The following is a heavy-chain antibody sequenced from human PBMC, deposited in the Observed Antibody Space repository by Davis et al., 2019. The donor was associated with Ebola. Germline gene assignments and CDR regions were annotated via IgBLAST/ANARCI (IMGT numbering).Heavy chain of an antibody. V-gene: IGHV3-30-3*01. CDR3: ARMKYSRKFDP. J-gene: IGHJ5*02. D-gene: IGHD6-6*01. CDR2: ISVDGTSE. CDR1: GFIFNRYP. Sequence: GGSLRLSCAASGFIFNRYPMHWVRQAPGKGLEWVAVISVDGTSEDYADSVKGRFIISRDNSKNTLYLQMNSLRAEDTAVYYCARMKYSRKFDPWGQGTLVTVSS.